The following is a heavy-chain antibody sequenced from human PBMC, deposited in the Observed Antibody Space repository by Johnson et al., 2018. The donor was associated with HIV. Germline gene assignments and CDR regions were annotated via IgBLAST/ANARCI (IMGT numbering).Heavy chain of an antibody. CDR3: ANFYTDNTLGLFGAFDI. D-gene: IGHD1-1*01. CDR1: GSTFDDYA. J-gene: IGHJ3*02. CDR2: INWSSGSI. Sequence: VQLVESGGGLVQPGRSLRLSCVVSGSTFDDYAMHWVRQVPGEGLEWVSGINWSSGSIGYADSVKGRFTISRDNSKNTLYLQMNSLRAEDTAVYYCANFYTDNTLGLFGAFDIWGQGTMVIVSS. V-gene: IGHV3-9*01.